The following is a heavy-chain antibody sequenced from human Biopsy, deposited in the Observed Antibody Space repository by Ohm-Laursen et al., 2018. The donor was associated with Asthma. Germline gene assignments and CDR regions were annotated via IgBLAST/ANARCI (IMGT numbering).Heavy chain of an antibody. Sequence: SSVKVSCKASGGSFDTYAISWLRQAPGQGLEWMGGILPIFGTADYAQKFQGRVTMTRDTSTSTVYMELSSLRSEDTAVYYCARRGITGTTLDYWGQGTLVTVSS. D-gene: IGHD1-7*01. CDR3: ARRGITGTTLDY. V-gene: IGHV1-69*05. CDR1: GGSFDTYA. J-gene: IGHJ4*02. CDR2: ILPIFGTA.